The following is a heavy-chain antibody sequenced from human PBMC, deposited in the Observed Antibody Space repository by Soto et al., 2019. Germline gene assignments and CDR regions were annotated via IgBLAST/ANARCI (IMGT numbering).Heavy chain of an antibody. CDR2: ISAYNGNK. J-gene: IGHJ4*02. CDR3: ARGVTPYAFDY. D-gene: IGHD2-2*01. CDR1: GYTFTSYG. Sequence: QVQLVQSGAEVKKPGASVKVSCKASGYTFTSYGISWVRQAPGQGLEWMGWISAYNGNKKYAQKRQARVTMTTDTSTNTAYMAQRSLRSDDTAVYYGARGVTPYAFDYWGQGTLVTVSS. V-gene: IGHV1-18*01.